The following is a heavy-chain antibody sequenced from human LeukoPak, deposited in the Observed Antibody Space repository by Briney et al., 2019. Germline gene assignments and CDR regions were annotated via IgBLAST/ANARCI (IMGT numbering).Heavy chain of an antibody. D-gene: IGHD2-2*01. J-gene: IGHJ6*03. CDR2: ISGSGAIT. V-gene: IGHV3-23*01. CDR3: ASSPVPAATVNYYMDV. Sequence: GGSLRLSCAASGFTFSSYAMTWVRQAPGKGLEWVSIISGSGAITYYVDSVKGRFTISRDNAKNSLYLQMNSLRAEDTAVYYCASSPVPAATVNYYMDVWGKGTTVTVSS. CDR1: GFTFSSYA.